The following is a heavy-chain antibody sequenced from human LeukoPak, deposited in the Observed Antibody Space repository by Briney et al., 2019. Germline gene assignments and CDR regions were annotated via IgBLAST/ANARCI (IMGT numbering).Heavy chain of an antibody. Sequence: GGSLRLSCAASGFTFSDYYMSWIRQAPGKGLEWVSYISSSGSTIYYADSVKGRFTISRDNAKNSLYLQMNSLRAEDTAVYYCASSPSKARLQDWGQGTLVTVSS. CDR1: GFTFSDYY. CDR2: ISSSGSTI. J-gene: IGHJ4*02. D-gene: IGHD5-24*01. V-gene: IGHV3-11*04. CDR3: ASSPSKARLQD.